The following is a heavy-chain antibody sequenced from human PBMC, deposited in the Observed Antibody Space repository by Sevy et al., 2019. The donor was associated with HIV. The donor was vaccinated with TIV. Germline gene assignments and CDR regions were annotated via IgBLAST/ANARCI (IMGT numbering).Heavy chain of an antibody. CDR1: GGSISSGDYY. D-gene: IGHD3-10*01. V-gene: IGHV4-30-4*01. CDR2: IYYSGST. J-gene: IGHJ6*02. CDR3: ARDLGVRGVYYYYYGMDV. Sequence: SETLSLTCTVSGGSISSGDYYWSWIRQPPGKGLEWIGFIYYSGSTYYNPSLKSRVTISVDTSKNQFSLKLGSVNAADTAVYYCARDLGVRGVYYYYYGMDVWGQGTTVTVSS.